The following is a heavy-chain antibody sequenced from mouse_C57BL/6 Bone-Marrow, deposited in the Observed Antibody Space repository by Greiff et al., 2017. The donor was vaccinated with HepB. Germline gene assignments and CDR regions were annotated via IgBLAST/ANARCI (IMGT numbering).Heavy chain of an antibody. J-gene: IGHJ1*03. V-gene: IGHV1-59*01. CDR2: IDPSDSYT. CDR3: ARPLTGTPYWYFDV. D-gene: IGHD4-1*01. Sequence: VQLQQPGAELVRPGTSVKLSCKASGYTFTSYWMHWVKQRPGQGLEWIGVIDPSDSYTNYNQKFKGKSTLTVDKSSSTAYMQLSSLTSEDSAVYYCARPLTGTPYWYFDVWGTGTTVTVSS. CDR1: GYTFTSYW.